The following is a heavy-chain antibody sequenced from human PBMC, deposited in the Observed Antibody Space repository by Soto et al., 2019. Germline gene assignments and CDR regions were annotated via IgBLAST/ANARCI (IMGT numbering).Heavy chain of an antibody. CDR2: INSDGSST. J-gene: IGHJ3*02. CDR3: ARDADIVVVPAAYDAFDI. CDR1: GFTFSSYW. V-gene: IGHV3-74*01. D-gene: IGHD2-2*01. Sequence: GSLRLSCAGSGFTFSSYWMHWVRQAPGKGLVWVSRINSDGSSTSYADSVKGRFTISRDNAKNTLYLQMNSLSAEDTAVYYCARDADIVVVPAAYDAFDIWGQGTMVPVSS.